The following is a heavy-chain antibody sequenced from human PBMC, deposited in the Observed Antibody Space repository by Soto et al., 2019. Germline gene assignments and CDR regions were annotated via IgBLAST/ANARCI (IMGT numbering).Heavy chain of an antibody. D-gene: IGHD6-6*01. V-gene: IGHV1-58*01. J-gene: IGHJ6*02. CDR1: GFAFSSSA. CDR3: AADSSSSPPYYYGTDV. CDR2: IVVGSGNT. Sequence: SVKVSGKASGFAFSSSAVQWVRQARGQRLEWIGWIVVGSGNTNYAQKFQERVTITRDMSTSTAYMELSSLRSEDTAVYYCAADSSSSPPYYYGTDVWGQGTRVTASS.